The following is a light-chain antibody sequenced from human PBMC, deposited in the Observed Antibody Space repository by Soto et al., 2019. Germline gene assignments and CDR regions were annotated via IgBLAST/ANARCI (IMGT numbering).Light chain of an antibody. Sequence: EILLTQAPGTLCLSPGESATLSCRASQSVSNNYLAWYQQKPGQAPRILLDGASNRAAGIPGRFSGRGCGADFTLTISRLEPEDFAVYYCQQCGSPVTFGRGTKVDIK. V-gene: IGKV3-20*01. J-gene: IGKJ4*02. CDR1: QSVSNNY. CDR2: GAS. CDR3: QQCGSPVT.